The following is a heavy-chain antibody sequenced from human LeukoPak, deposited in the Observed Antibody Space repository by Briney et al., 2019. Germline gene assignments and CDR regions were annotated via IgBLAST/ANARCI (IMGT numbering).Heavy chain of an antibody. CDR2: ISSSNGNT. CDR1: GYAFTSHA. V-gene: IGHV1-18*04. D-gene: IGHD2-15*01. Sequence: GASVKASCKTSGYAFTSHAITWVRQVPGRGLEWLGWISSSNGNTNYARNVRGRVTMTTDASTSTAYMELRNLRSDDTAIYYCVRCSGGNCYGTNYFEHWGRGTLVSVSS. CDR3: VRCSGGNCYGTNYFEH. J-gene: IGHJ4*02.